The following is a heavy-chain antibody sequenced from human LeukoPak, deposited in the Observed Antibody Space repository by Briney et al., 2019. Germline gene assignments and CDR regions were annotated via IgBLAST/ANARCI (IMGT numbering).Heavy chain of an antibody. CDR1: GFTFDDYG. CDR3: AELGITMIGGV. D-gene: IGHD3-10*02. CDR2: INWNGDNT. J-gene: IGHJ6*04. Sequence: SGGSLRLSCAASGFTFDDYGMSWVRQAPGKGLEWVSGINWNGDNTNYADSLKGRFTISRDNAKNSLYLQMNSLRAEDTAVYYCAELGITMIGGVWGKGTTVTISS. V-gene: IGHV3-20*04.